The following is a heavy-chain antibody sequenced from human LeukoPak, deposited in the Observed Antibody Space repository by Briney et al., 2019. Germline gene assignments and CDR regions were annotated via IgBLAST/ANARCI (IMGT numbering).Heavy chain of an antibody. CDR1: GFTFSSYS. J-gene: IGHJ6*03. CDR3: ARGDTAMVDYYYYMDV. Sequence: GGSLRLSCAASGFTFSSYSMNWVPQAPGKGLEWVSYISSSSNIIYYADSVKGRFTISRDNAKNSLYLQMNSVRAEDSAVYYCARGDTAMVDYYYYMDVWGKGTTVTISS. D-gene: IGHD5-18*01. CDR2: ISSSSNII. V-gene: IGHV3-48*04.